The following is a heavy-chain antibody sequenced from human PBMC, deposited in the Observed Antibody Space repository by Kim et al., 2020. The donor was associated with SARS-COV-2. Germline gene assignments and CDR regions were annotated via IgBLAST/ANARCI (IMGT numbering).Heavy chain of an antibody. V-gene: IGHV3-11*06. CDR3: ARGWRIHYYDSSGYYIVDY. D-gene: IGHD3-22*01. J-gene: IGHJ4*02. Sequence: GRFTIARDNAKNSLYLQMNSLRAEDTAVYYCARGWRIHYYDSSGYYIVDYWGKGTLVTVSS.